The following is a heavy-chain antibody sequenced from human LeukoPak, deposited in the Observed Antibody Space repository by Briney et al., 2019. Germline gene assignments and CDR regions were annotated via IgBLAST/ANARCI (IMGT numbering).Heavy chain of an antibody. CDR1: GFTFSSYS. CDR3: ARDIRGMGPYGSGSYTGY. V-gene: IGHV3-21*01. J-gene: IGHJ4*02. CDR2: ISSSSSYI. D-gene: IGHD3-10*01. Sequence: GGSLRLSCAASGFTFSSYSMNWVRQAPGKGLEWVSSISSSSSYIYYADSVKGRFTISRDNAKNSLYLQMNSLRAEDTAVYYCARDIRGMGPYGSGSYTGYWGQGTLVTVSS.